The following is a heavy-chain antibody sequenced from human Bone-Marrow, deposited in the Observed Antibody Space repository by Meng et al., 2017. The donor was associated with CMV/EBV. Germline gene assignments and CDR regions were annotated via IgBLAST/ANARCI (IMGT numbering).Heavy chain of an antibody. CDR3: ARVLPGSTSCSFDP. V-gene: IGHV4-59*01. Sequence: GSLRLSCTVSGGSISSYYWSWIRQPPGKGLEWIGYIYYRGSTNYNPSLKSRVTISVDTSKNQFSLKLSSVTAADTAVYYCARVLPGSTSCSFDPWGQGTLVTVSS. J-gene: IGHJ5*02. CDR2: IYYRGST. D-gene: IGHD2-2*01. CDR1: GGSISSYY.